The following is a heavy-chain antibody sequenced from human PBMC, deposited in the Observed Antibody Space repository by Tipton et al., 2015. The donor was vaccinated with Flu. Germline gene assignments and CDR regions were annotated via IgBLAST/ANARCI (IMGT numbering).Heavy chain of an antibody. CDR1: GGSFNGYY. CDR2: INYSGDS. J-gene: IGHJ5*02. V-gene: IGHV4-34*01. D-gene: IGHD6-13*01. CDR3: ARGGSWPHSWFDP. Sequence: LRLSCAVSGGSFNGYYWNWIRQAPGKGLEWIGEINYSGDSKYSPSLKSRVTISADTSKKQISLNVTSITAADTAIYYCARGGSWPHSWFDPWGQGTLVTVSS.